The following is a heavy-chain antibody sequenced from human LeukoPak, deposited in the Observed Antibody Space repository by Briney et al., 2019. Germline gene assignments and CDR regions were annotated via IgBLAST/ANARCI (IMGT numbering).Heavy chain of an antibody. V-gene: IGHV1-2*02. CDR1: GYTFTGYY. Sequence: ASVKVSYKASGYTFTGYYMHWVRQAPGQGLEWMGWINPNSGGTNYAQKFQGRVTMTRDTSISTAYMELSRLRSDDTAVYYCARSKSTYSSRSDAFDIWGQGTMVTVSS. J-gene: IGHJ3*02. D-gene: IGHD6-13*01. CDR3: ARSKSTYSSRSDAFDI. CDR2: INPNSGGT.